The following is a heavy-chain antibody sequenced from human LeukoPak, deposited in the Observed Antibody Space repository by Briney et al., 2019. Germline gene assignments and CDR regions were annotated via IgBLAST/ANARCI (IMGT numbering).Heavy chain of an antibody. CDR2: ILTRSDYI. J-gene: IGHJ4*02. Sequence: GGSMRLSCAASGFTFDGYTMSWVRQAHGKGLEWVASILTRSDYIYYADSVRGRFTVCRENAKNSLSLQMNTLRAEDTATYYCARAEASVTAFDFWGQGTLVTVSS. CDR1: GFTFDGYT. CDR3: ARAEASVTAFDF. V-gene: IGHV3-21*01. D-gene: IGHD2-21*02.